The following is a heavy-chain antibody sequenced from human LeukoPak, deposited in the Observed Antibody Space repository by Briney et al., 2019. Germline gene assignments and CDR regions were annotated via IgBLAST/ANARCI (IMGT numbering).Heavy chain of an antibody. D-gene: IGHD6-19*01. V-gene: IGHV3-21*01. Sequence: GGSLRLFCAVSGFTFSSYDMNWVRQAPGKGLEWVSSISSSSNYIHYADSVKGRFTSSRDNAKNSLYLQMNSLRAEDTAVYFCARGTLGAWGWWGQGTLVTVSA. CDR3: ARGTLGAWGW. CDR2: ISSSSNYI. CDR1: GFTFSSYD. J-gene: IGHJ4*02.